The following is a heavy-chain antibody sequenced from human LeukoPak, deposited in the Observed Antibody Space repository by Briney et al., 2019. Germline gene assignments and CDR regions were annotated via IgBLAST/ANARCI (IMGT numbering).Heavy chain of an antibody. D-gene: IGHD3-9*01. J-gene: IGHJ4*02. CDR1: GYTFTGYY. CDR2: INPNSGGT. CDR3: AIGLDYDILTGYPPVY. Sequence: ASVKVSCKASGYTFTGYYMRWVRQAPGQGLEWMGWINPNSGGTNYAQKFQGWVTMTRDTSISTAYMELSRLRSDDTAVYYCAIGLDYDILTGYPPVYWGQGTLVTVSS. V-gene: IGHV1-2*04.